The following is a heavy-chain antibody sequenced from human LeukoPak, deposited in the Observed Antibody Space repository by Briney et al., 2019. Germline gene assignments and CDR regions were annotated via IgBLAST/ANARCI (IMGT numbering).Heavy chain of an antibody. CDR2: IKQDGSEK. CDR1: GFTFSSYW. D-gene: IGHD3-9*01. CDR3: AKDHGLFDWLQSATFDY. Sequence: GGSLRLSCAASGFTFSSYWMSWVRQAPGKGLEWVANIKQDGSEKYYVDSVKGRFTISRDNAKNSLYLQMNSLRAEDTAVYYCAKDHGLFDWLQSATFDYWGQGTLVTVSS. V-gene: IGHV3-7*01. J-gene: IGHJ4*02.